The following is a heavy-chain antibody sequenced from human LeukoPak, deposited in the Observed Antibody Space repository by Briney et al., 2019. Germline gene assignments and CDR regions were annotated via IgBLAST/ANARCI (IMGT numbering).Heavy chain of an antibody. CDR2: INHSGST. J-gene: IGHJ4*02. V-gene: IGHV4-34*01. CDR1: GGSFSGYY. CDR3: AGVGGSGLGLSA. D-gene: IGHD2-15*01. Sequence: SETLSLTCAVYGGSFSGYYWSWIRQPPGKGLEWIGEINHSGSTNYNPSLKGRVTISVDTSKNQFSLKLSSVTAADTAVYYCAGVGGSGLGLSAWGQGTLVTVSS.